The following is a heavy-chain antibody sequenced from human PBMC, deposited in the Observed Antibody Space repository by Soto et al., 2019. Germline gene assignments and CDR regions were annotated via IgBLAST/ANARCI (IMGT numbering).Heavy chain of an antibody. CDR1: RXTFSTYS. Sequence: GSLRLSCSASRXTFSTYSMHWVRQAPGKGLGYVSAISDNGGSTYYADSVKGIFTISRDNSKNTLYLQMTSLITEQTAVYSCVKPPGYYYDSSGYSHEWGQGTLGTVSS. CDR3: VKPPGYYYDSSGYSHE. CDR2: ISDNGGST. J-gene: IGHJ1*01. V-gene: IGHV3-64D*08. D-gene: IGHD3-22*01.